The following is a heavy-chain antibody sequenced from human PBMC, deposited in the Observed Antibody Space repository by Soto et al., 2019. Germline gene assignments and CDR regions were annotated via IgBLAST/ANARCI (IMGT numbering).Heavy chain of an antibody. CDR3: ASVGYSGYDLRGWFDP. D-gene: IGHD5-12*01. CDR2: IYYSGST. J-gene: IGHJ5*02. V-gene: IGHV4-59*01. Sequence: SETLSLTCTVSGGSISSYYWSWIRQPPGKGLEWIGYIYYSGSTNYNPSLKSRVTISVDTSKNQFSLKLSSVTAADTAVYYCASVGYSGYDLRGWFDPWGQGTLVTVSS. CDR1: GGSISSYY.